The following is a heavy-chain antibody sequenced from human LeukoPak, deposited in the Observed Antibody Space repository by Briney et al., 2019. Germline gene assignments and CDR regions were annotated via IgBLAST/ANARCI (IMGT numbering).Heavy chain of an antibody. Sequence: GRSLRLSCAASGFTFSSYGMHCVRQAPGKGLEWVAVIWYDGSNKYYADSEKGRFTISREDSKNTLYPQKNRLRAEDTAVYYCARAGRKGYSSSWVDYWGQGTLVTVSS. D-gene: IGHD6-13*01. CDR3: ARAGRKGYSSSWVDY. CDR1: GFTFSSYG. CDR2: IWYDGSNK. V-gene: IGHV3-33*01. J-gene: IGHJ4*02.